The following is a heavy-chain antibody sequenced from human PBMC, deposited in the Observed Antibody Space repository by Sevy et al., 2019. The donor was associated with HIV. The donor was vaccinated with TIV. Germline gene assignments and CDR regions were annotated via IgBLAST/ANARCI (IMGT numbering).Heavy chain of an antibody. V-gene: IGHV1-46*01. CDR3: AREVRSGVDY. CDR1: GYTFTSYY. J-gene: IGHJ4*02. Sequence: ASVKVSCKASGYTFTSYYIHWVRQAPGQGLEWMGIINHSGGSKSFAQKFQGRVTMNRDTSTSKVYMELSSLRSEDTAVYFCAREVRSGVDYWGQGTLVTVSS. CDR2: INHSGGSK. D-gene: IGHD3-10*01.